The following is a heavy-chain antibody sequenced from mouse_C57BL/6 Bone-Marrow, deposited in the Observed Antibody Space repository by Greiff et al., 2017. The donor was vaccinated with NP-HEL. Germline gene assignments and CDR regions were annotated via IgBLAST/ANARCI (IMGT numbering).Heavy chain of an antibody. CDR1: GFSLTSYG. CDR2: IWRGGST. V-gene: IGHV2-5*01. CDR3: AKKGGDGYNFLYYYAMDY. J-gene: IGHJ4*01. D-gene: IGHD2-3*01. Sequence: VKLMESGPGLVQPSQSLSITCTVSGFSLTSYGVHWVRQSPGKGLEWLGVIWRGGSTDYNAAFMSRLSITKDNSKSQVFFKMNSLQADDTAIYYCAKKGGDGYNFLYYYAMDYWGQGTSVTVSS.